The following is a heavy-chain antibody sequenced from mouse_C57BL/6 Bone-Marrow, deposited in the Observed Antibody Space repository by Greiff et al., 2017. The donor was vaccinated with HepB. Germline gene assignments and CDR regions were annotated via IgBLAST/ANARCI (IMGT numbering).Heavy chain of an antibody. V-gene: IGHV14-2*01. J-gene: IGHJ2*02. CDR3: TRLKYYFDY. Sequence: EVQLQQSGAELVKPGATVKLSCTASGFNINDYYMHWVKQRPEQGLEWIGRIGPEGGETKYAAIFQGMATRTADSTSNTAYLQHSSLTSDDTAVYYCTRLKYYFDYWGQGTSLTVSS. CDR1: GFNINDYY. CDR2: IGPEGGET.